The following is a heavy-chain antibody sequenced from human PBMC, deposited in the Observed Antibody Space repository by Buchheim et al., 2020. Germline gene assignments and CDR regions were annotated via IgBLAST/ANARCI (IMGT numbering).Heavy chain of an antibody. Sequence: EVQLVESGGGLVQPGGSLRLSCAASGFTFSSYSMNWVRQAPGKGLEWVSYISSSSSTIYYADSVKGRFTISRDNAKNSLYLQMNSLRAEDTAVYDCARGGSGWTPYYYGMDVWGQGTT. CDR3: ARGGSGWTPYYYGMDV. CDR2: ISSSSSTI. D-gene: IGHD6-19*01. CDR1: GFTFSSYS. V-gene: IGHV3-48*01. J-gene: IGHJ6*02.